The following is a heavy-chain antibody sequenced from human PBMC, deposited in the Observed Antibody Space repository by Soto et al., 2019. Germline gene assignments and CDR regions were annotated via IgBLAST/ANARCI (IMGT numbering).Heavy chain of an antibody. CDR1: GFSFSSYA. D-gene: IGHD3-10*01. V-gene: IGHV3-23*01. CDR3: AKRAGYYGSGRSFDY. CDR2: ISGSGGGT. J-gene: IGHJ4*02. Sequence: GGSLRLSYAASGFSFSSYAMSWVRQAPGRGLQWVSSISGSGGGTYYADSVKGRFTISRDNSKNTLYLQMNSLRAEDTAVYYCAKRAGYYGSGRSFDYWGQGTLVTVSS.